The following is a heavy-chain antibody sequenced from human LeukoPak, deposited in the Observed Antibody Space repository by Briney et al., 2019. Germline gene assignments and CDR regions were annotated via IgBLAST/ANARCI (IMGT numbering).Heavy chain of an antibody. D-gene: IGHD3-3*01. CDR2: IYYSGST. Sequence: SETLSLTCTVSGGSISSYYWSWIRQPPGKGLEWIGYIYYSGSTNYNPSLKSRVTISVDTSKNQFSLKLSSVTAADTAVYYCARDPGTYYDFWSGRYYYHYMDVWGKGTTVTVSS. V-gene: IGHV4-59*01. CDR3: ARDPGTYYDFWSGRYYYHYMDV. J-gene: IGHJ6*03. CDR1: GGSISSYY.